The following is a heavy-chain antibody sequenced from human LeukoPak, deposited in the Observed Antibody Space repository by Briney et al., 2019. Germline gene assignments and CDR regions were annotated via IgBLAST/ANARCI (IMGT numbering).Heavy chain of an antibody. CDR3: ARGGTVTKDYYYYYMDV. Sequence: PGGSLRLSCAASGFTFSSYGMHWVRQAPGKGLGGVAFFRYDGSNKYYTDSVKGRFTISRDNSKNTLYLQMNSLRAEDTAVYYCARGGTVTKDYYYYYMDVWGKGTTVTVSS. D-gene: IGHD4-17*01. CDR2: FRYDGSNK. V-gene: IGHV3-30*02. CDR1: GFTFSSYG. J-gene: IGHJ6*03.